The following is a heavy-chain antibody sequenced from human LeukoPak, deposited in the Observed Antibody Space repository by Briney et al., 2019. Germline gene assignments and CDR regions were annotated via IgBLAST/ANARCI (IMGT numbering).Heavy chain of an antibody. CDR1: GYTFTSYD. CDR3: ARGGEWDIVVVPAATEWFQH. CDR2: MNPNSGNT. Sequence: GASVKVSCKASGYTFTSYDINWVRQATGQGLEWMGWMNPNSGNTGYAQKFQGRVTMTRNTSISTAYMELSSLRSEDTAVYYCARGGEWDIVVVPAATEWFQHWGQSTLVTVSS. J-gene: IGHJ1*01. D-gene: IGHD2-2*01. V-gene: IGHV1-8*01.